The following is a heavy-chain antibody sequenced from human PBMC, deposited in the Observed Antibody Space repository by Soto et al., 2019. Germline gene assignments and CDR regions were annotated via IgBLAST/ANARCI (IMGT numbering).Heavy chain of an antibody. V-gene: IGHV3-23*01. Sequence: GGSLRLSCAASGFTFSSYAMSWVRQAPGKGLELVSAISGSGGSTYYADSVKGRFTISRDNSKNTLYLQMNSLRAEDTAVYYCAKNPDSSTLRPFDYWGQGTLVTVSS. J-gene: IGHJ4*02. CDR3: AKNPDSSTLRPFDY. CDR2: ISGSGGST. CDR1: GFTFSSYA. D-gene: IGHD6-19*01.